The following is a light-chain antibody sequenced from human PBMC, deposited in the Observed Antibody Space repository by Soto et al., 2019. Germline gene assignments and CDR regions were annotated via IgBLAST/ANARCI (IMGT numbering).Light chain of an antibody. CDR3: SSYTSSSTVL. J-gene: IGLJ2*01. Sequence: QSALTQPASVSGSPGQSITISCTGTSSDVGGYEYISWYQQHPGKAPKLMIYEVSNRPSGVSNRFSGSKSGFTASLTISGLQAEDEADYYCSSYTSSSTVLFGGGTKLTVL. CDR1: SSDVGGYEY. V-gene: IGLV2-14*03. CDR2: EVS.